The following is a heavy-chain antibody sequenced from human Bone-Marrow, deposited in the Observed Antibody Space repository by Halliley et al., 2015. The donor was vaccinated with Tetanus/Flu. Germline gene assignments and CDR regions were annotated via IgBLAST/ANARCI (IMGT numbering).Heavy chain of an antibody. D-gene: IGHD1-26*01. J-gene: IGHJ3*02. CDR1: GGSISSNNW. CDR3: ARLLAVFGPASLYALDI. V-gene: IGHV4-4*02. CDR2: IHHNGST. Sequence: GLVKPSGTLSLTCTVSGGSISSNNWWSWVRQPPGKGLEWIGQIHHNGSTTYNPSLKSRVTISLDKSKDHFSLRVTSVTAADTAVYYCARLLAVFGPASLYALDIWGQGTMVIVPS.